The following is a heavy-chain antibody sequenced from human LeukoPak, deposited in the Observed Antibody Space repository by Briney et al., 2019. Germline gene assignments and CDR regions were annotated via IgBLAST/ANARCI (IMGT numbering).Heavy chain of an antibody. J-gene: IGHJ3*02. V-gene: IGHV3-23*01. CDR3: AKVRGSSSWYGTFDI. CDR1: GFAFSSYA. Sequence: SGGSLRLSCAASGFAFSSYAMSWVRQAPGKGLEWVSAISGSGGSTYYADSVKGRFTISRDNSKNTLYLQMNSLRAEGTAVYYCAKVRGSSSWYGTFDIWGQGTMVTVSS. CDR2: ISGSGGST. D-gene: IGHD6-13*01.